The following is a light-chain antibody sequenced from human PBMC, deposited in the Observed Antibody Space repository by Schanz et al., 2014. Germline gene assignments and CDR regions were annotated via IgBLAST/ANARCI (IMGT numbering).Light chain of an antibody. J-gene: IGKJ3*01. V-gene: IGKV2-28*01. CDR2: LGS. CDR3: MQALRTPFT. CDR1: QSLLNSNGYNY. Sequence: EIVMTPSPLSLPATPGEPASISCRSSQSLLNSNGYNYLDWYLQKPGQSPQLLIYLGSNRASGVPDRFSGSGSGTDFTLKISRVEADDVGVYYCMQALRTPFTFGPGTTVDIK.